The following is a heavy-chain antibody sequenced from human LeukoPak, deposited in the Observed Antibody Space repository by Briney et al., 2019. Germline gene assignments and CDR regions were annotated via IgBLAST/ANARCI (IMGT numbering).Heavy chain of an antibody. CDR1: GFIFKTFG. J-gene: IGHJ4*02. CDR2: IWYDGSNK. V-gene: IGHV3-33*01. Sequence: PGGSLRLSCAASGFIFKTFGMHWVRQAPGKGLEWVAVIWYDGSNKYYADSVKGRFTISRDNSKNTLYLQMNSLRAEDTAVYYCARDFSVLWGQGTLVTVSS. D-gene: IGHD2/OR15-2a*01. CDR3: ARDFSVL.